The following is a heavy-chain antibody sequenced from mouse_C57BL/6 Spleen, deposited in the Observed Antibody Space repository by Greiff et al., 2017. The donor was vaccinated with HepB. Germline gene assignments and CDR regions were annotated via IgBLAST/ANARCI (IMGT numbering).Heavy chain of an antibody. CDR2: IDPENGDT. D-gene: IGHD2-4*01. V-gene: IGHV14-4*01. CDR1: GFNIKDDY. Sequence: EVQLQQSGAELVRPGASVKLSCTASGFNIKDDYMHWVKQRPEQGLEWIGWIDPENGDTEYASKFQGKATITADTSSNTAYLQLSSLTSEDTAVYYCTRLGVYYFDYWGQGTTLTVSS. CDR3: TRLGVYYFDY. J-gene: IGHJ2*01.